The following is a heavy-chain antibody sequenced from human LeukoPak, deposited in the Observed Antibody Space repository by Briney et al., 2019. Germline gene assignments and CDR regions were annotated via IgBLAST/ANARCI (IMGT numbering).Heavy chain of an antibody. Sequence: PGGSLRLSCAASGFTVSSNYMSWVRQAPGKGLEWVSVIYSGGSTYYADSVKGRFTISRDNSKNTLYLQMNSLRAEDTAVYYCARAGADIVVVVAAPPDAWYYGMDVWGQGTTVTVSS. CDR1: GFTVSSNY. CDR3: ARAGADIVVVVAAPPDAWYYGMDV. D-gene: IGHD2-15*01. CDR2: IYSGGST. V-gene: IGHV3-66*01. J-gene: IGHJ6*02.